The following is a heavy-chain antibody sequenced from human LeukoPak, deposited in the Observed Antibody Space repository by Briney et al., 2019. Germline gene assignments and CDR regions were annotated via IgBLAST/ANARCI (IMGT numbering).Heavy chain of an antibody. D-gene: IGHD1/OR15-1a*01. V-gene: IGHV3-7*01. Sequence: GGSLRLSCTASGLIFSGQWMNWVRQSPGQGLEWVANIKYDGSEKYYVDSVKGRFTISREDAKNSLSLQMDSVRPEDTAVYYCAFNNNFKYWGQGTLVIVSS. CDR2: IKYDGSEK. CDR1: GLIFSGQW. CDR3: AFNNNFKY. J-gene: IGHJ4*02.